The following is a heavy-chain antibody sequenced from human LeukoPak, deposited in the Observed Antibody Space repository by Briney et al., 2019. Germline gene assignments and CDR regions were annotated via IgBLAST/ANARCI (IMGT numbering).Heavy chain of an antibody. Sequence: SVKVSCKASGGTFISYDINWVRQAPGQGLEWMGGIIPFFGTPNYAPKFQGRITITADKSTNTAYMELSSLRSNDTAVYFCARDLGGSSKWGPNYFGMDVWGKGTTVTVSS. CDR3: ARDLGGSSKWGPNYFGMDV. CDR1: GGTFISYD. V-gene: IGHV1-69*06. CDR2: IIPFFGTP. J-gene: IGHJ6*04. D-gene: IGHD1-26*01.